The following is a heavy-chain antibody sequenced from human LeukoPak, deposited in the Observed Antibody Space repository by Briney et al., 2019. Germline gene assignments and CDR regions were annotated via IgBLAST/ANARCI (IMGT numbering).Heavy chain of an antibody. J-gene: IGHJ4*02. CDR1: RGYISSYY. CDR3: ARYAYCGGDCYGHFDY. D-gene: IGHD2-21*02. Sequence: SETPSLTSTGIRGYISSYYRSWIRQPPGKGLEWIGYIYYSGSTNYNPSLKSRVTISVDTSKNQFSLKLSSVTAADTAVYYCARYAYCGGDCYGHFDYWGQGTLVTVSS. CDR2: IYYSGST. V-gene: IGHV4-59*01.